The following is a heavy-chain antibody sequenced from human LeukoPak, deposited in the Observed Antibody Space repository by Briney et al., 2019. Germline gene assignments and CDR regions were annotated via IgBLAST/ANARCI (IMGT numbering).Heavy chain of an antibody. CDR1: GGSIGSGGYY. V-gene: IGHV4-31*03. CDR2: IYYSGST. D-gene: IGHD2-15*01. J-gene: IGHJ4*02. CDR3: ARVRCSGGSCYFAHLDY. Sequence: PSQTLSLTCTVSGGSIGSGGYYWSWIRQHPGKGLEWIGYIYYSGSTYYNPSLKSRVTISVDTSKNQFSLKLSSVTAADTAVYYCARVRCSGGSCYFAHLDYWGQGTLVTVSS.